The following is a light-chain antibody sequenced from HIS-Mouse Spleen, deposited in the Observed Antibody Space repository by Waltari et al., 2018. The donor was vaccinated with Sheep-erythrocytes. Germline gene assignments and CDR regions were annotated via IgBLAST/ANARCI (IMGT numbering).Light chain of an antibody. CDR3: QAWDSSTYV. CDR1: KLGDKY. V-gene: IGLV3-1*01. Sequence: SYELTQPPSVSVSPGQTASITCSGDKLGDKYACWYQQKPGQSPVLGIYQDSKRPSGIPERFSGSKSGNTATLTISGTQAMDEADYYCQAWDSSTYVFGTGTKVTVL. J-gene: IGLJ1*01. CDR2: QDS.